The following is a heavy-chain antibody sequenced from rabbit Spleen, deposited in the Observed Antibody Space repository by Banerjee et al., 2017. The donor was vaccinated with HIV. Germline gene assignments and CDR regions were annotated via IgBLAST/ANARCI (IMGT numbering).Heavy chain of an antibody. V-gene: IGHV1S45*01. CDR3: ARDGYSRGWGIILYYFNL. CDR2: ISAGSSAST. Sequence: EHLEESGGDLVKPGASLTLTCTASGFSLSNNYVMCWVRQAPGKGLVWVACISAGSSASTYYASWAKGRFTISKTSSTTVTLQMTSLTAADTAAYFCARDGYSRGWGIILYYFNLWGPGTLVTVS. CDR1: GFSLSNNYV. J-gene: IGHJ4*01. D-gene: IGHD4-1*01.